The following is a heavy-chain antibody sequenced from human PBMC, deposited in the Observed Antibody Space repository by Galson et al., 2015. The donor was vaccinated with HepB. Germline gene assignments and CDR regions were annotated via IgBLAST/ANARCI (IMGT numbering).Heavy chain of an antibody. V-gene: IGHV4-34*01. Sequence: ETLSLTCAVYGGSFSGYYWSWIRQPPGKGLGWIGEINHSGSTNYNPSLKSRVTISVDTSKNQFSLKLSSVTAADTAVYYCARTGYSSGWILKGRGWFDPWGQGTLVTVSS. CDR2: INHSGST. CDR3: ARTGYSSGWILKGRGWFDP. D-gene: IGHD6-19*01. CDR1: GGSFSGYY. J-gene: IGHJ5*02.